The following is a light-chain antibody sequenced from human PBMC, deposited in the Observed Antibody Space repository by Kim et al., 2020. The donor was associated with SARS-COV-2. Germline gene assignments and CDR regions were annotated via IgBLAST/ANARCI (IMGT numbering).Light chain of an antibody. CDR3: HQYGTSPRT. CDR2: GAS. Sequence: EIVLTQSPDTLSLSPGERGTLSCRASQTVNSNFLAWFQQKPGQAPRLLVYGASSRATGIPDRFSGSGFGTDFTLTISRLEPDEFAVYYWHQYGTSPRTFGQGTKVDIK. J-gene: IGKJ1*01. CDR1: QTVNSNF. V-gene: IGKV3-20*01.